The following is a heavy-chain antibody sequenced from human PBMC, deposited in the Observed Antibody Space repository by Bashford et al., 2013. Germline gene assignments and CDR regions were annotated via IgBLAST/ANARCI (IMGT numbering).Heavy chain of an antibody. CDR3: ASRVLPAAKDYYYGMDV. CDR1: Y. CDR2: IYYSGST. Sequence: YTSWIRQPPGKGLEWIGYIYYSGSTYYNPSLKSRVTISLDTSKNQFSLKLTSVTAADTAVYYCASRVLPAAKDYYYGMDVWGQGTTVTVSS. J-gene: IGHJ6*02. D-gene: IGHD2-15*01. V-gene: IGHV4-30-4*01.